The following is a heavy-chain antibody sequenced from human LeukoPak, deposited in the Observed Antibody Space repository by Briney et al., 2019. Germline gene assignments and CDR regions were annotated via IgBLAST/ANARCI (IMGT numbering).Heavy chain of an antibody. D-gene: IGHD3-22*01. CDR3: ARIPTDYYDSSGYRYFDY. J-gene: IGHJ4*02. Sequence: GGSLRLSCAASGFTFSSYYMSWVRQAPGKGLEWVSSISSSSSYIYYADSVKGRFTISRDNAKNSLYLQMNSLRAEDTAVYYCARIPTDYYDSSGYRYFDYWGQGTLVTVSS. CDR1: GFTFSSYY. V-gene: IGHV3-21*04. CDR2: ISSSSSYI.